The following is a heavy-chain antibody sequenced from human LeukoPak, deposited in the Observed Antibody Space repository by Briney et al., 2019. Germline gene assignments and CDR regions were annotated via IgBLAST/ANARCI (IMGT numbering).Heavy chain of an antibody. J-gene: IGHJ5*02. CDR2: IYSGGNT. Sequence: GGSLRLSCAASGFTFSSYAMSWVRQAPGKGLEWVSLIYSGGNTYYADSVRGRFTISRDNSKNTLHLQMNSLRVEDTAVYYCARGFNRGFDPWGQGTLVTVSS. D-gene: IGHD1-14*01. CDR3: ARGFNRGFDP. V-gene: IGHV3-53*01. CDR1: GFTFSSYA.